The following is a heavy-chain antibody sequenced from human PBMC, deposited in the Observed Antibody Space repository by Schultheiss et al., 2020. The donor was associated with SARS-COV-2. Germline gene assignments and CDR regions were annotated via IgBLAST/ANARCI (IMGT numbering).Heavy chain of an antibody. CDR1: GGSISSGGYY. CDR2: IYYSGST. J-gene: IGHJ5*02. D-gene: IGHD3-10*01. Sequence: SETLSLTCTVSGGSISSGGYYWSWIRQHPGKGLEWIGYIYYSGSTYYNPSLKSRVTISVDRSKNQFSLKLSSVTAADTAVYYCARVRGRESWFDPWGQGTLVTVSS. CDR3: ARVRGRESWFDP. V-gene: IGHV4-31*03.